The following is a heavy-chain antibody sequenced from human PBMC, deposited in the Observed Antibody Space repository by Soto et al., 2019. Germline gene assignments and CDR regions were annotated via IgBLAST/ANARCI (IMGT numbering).Heavy chain of an antibody. D-gene: IGHD1-1*01. CDR2: IRVGGST. Sequence: GWSLSLSCAASGFTFTSYAMHWVRQAPGKRLEWVSTIRVGGSTQYEDAVKGRYTISRDTSKNTVYLQMNSLTAGDTALYYCAKATATSGGAFEIYGQGTMVTGSS. V-gene: IGHV3-23*01. CDR1: GFTFTSYA. CDR3: AKATATSGGAFEI. J-gene: IGHJ3*02.